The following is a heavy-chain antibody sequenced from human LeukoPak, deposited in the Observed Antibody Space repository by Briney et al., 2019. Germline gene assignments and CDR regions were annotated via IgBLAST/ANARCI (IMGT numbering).Heavy chain of an antibody. V-gene: IGHV3-30-3*01. D-gene: IGHD3-16*01. CDR3: ARDHYGY. Sequence: PGGSLRLSCAASGFTCSSYAMRWVLQAPGKGLEWVAVISYDGSNKYYADSVKGRFTISRDNFKNTLYLQMNSLRAEDTAVYYCARDHYGYWGQGTLVTVS. CDR2: ISYDGSNK. CDR1: GFTCSSYA. J-gene: IGHJ4*02.